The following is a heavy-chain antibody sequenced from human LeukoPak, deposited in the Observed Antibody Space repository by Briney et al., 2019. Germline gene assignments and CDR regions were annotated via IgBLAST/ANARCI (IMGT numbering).Heavy chain of an antibody. CDR1: GGTFSSYA. J-gene: IGHJ5*02. D-gene: IGHD2-2*01. CDR2: IIPIFGTA. V-gene: IGHV1-69*05. CDR3: ARTVHYYCSSTSCYTYNWLDP. Sequence: GASVKVSCKASGGTFSSYAISWVRQAPGQGLEWMGGIIPIFGTANYAQKFQGRVTITTDESTSTAYMELSSLRSEDTAVYYCARTVHYYCSSTSCYTYNWLDPWGQGTLVTVSS.